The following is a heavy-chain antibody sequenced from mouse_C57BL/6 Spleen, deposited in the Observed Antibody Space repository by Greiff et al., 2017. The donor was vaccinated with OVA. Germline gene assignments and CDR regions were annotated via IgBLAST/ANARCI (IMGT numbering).Heavy chain of an antibody. Sequence: VQLQQSGAELVRPGTSVKLSCKASGYTFTSYWMHWVKQRPGQGLEWIGVIDPSDSYTNYNQKFKGKATLTVDTSSSTAYMQLSSLTSEDSAVYYCARRVAYYSNYEGYAMDYWGQGTSVTVSS. CDR2: IDPSDSYT. CDR3: ARRVAYYSNYEGYAMDY. J-gene: IGHJ4*01. V-gene: IGHV1-59*01. D-gene: IGHD2-5*01. CDR1: GYTFTSYW.